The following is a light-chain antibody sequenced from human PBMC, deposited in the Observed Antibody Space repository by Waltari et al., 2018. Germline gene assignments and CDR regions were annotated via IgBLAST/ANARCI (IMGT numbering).Light chain of an antibody. Sequence: ELFLTQSPATLSVSAGERAALSCRASQSVGTSLAWYQHRTGQAPRLLIYDASKSAAGIPARFSGSGSGTDFTLAIDTLEPEDFAVYYCQQRNTWPRTFGQGTKVEI. CDR1: QSVGTS. CDR2: DAS. CDR3: QQRNTWPRT. V-gene: IGKV3-11*01. J-gene: IGKJ1*01.